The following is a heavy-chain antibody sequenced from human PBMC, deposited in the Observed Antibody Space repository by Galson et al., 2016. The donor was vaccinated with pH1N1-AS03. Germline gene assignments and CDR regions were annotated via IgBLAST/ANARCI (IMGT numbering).Heavy chain of an antibody. CDR3: ARVGKYFDFWSGYSGFDY. Sequence: SETLSLTCAVSGYSISSGYYWGWIQQPPGKGLEWIGSIYHSGSTYYNPSLMSRVTISVDTSKNRFSLKVTSVTAADTAVYYCARVGKYFDFWSGYSGFDYWGQGTLVTVSS. CDR2: IYHSGST. CDR1: GYSISSGYY. D-gene: IGHD3-3*01. V-gene: IGHV4-38-2*01. J-gene: IGHJ4*02.